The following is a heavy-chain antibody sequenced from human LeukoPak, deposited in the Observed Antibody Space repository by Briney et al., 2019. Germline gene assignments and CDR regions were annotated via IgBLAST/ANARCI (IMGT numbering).Heavy chain of an antibody. J-gene: IGHJ6*02. D-gene: IGHD6-19*01. Sequence: ASVKVSCKASGYTLTELSMHWVRQAPGKGLEWMGGFDPGDGETIYAQKFQGRVTMTEDTSTDTAYMELSSLRSEDTAVYYCATEGSSGWYVFYGMDVWGQGTTVTVSS. V-gene: IGHV1-24*01. CDR1: GYTLTELS. CDR3: ATEGSSGWYVFYGMDV. CDR2: FDPGDGET.